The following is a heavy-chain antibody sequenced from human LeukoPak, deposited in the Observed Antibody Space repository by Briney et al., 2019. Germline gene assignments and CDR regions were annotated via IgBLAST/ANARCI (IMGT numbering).Heavy chain of an antibody. J-gene: IGHJ4*02. V-gene: IGHV4/OR15-8*02. Sequence: SETLSLTCAVSGASVDSHSWWSWVRQPPGKGLEWIGEIYRNGAANYKPSLKSRVTMSIDTSKNYFSLKLTSVTAADTAVYYCAYNRNFALDNWGQGTLVTVS. CDR3: AYNRNFALDN. CDR1: GASVDSHSW. CDR2: IYRNGAA. D-gene: IGHD1-14*01.